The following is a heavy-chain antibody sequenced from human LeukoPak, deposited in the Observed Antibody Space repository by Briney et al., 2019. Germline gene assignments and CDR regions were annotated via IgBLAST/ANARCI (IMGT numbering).Heavy chain of an antibody. CDR2: IWYDGSNK. J-gene: IGHJ4*02. V-gene: IGHV3-33*01. Sequence: GGSLRLSCAASGFTFSSYGMHWVRQAPGKGLEWVAVIWYDGSNKYYADSVKGRFTISRDNSKNTLYLQMNSLRAEDTAVYYCARDVITFGGVIDYWGQGTLVTVSS. D-gene: IGHD3-16*01. CDR1: GFTFSSYG. CDR3: ARDVITFGGVIDY.